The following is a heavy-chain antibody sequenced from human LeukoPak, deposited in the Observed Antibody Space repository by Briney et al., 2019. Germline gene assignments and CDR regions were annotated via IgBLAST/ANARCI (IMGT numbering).Heavy chain of an antibody. CDR3: ASSYYYGSGSYYIAFDY. Sequence: TAETLSLTCTVSGGSISSYYWSWIRQPPGKGLEWIGYIYYSGSTNYNPSLKSRVTISVDTSKNQFSLKLSSVTAADTAVYYCASSYYYGSGSYYIAFDYWGQGTLVTVSS. CDR1: GGSISSYY. D-gene: IGHD3-10*01. V-gene: IGHV4-59*01. J-gene: IGHJ4*02. CDR2: IYYSGST.